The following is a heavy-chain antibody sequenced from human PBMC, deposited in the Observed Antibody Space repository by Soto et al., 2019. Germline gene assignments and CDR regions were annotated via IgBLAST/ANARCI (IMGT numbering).Heavy chain of an antibody. CDR1: GGSISSGGYY. V-gene: IGHV4-31*03. J-gene: IGHJ6*02. CDR3: ARHNYDSSGTAVDV. D-gene: IGHD3-22*01. Sequence: QVQLQESGPGLVKPSQTLSLTCTVSGGSISSGGYYWSWIRQHPGKGLEWIGYIYYSGSTYYNPSLKIRVTISVDTSKTQVSLKLSSVTAADTAVYYCARHNYDSSGTAVDVWGQGTTVTVSS. CDR2: IYYSGST.